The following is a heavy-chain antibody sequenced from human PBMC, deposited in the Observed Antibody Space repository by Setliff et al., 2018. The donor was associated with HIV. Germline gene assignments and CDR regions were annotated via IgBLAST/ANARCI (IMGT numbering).Heavy chain of an antibody. CDR1: GYSISSGYY. J-gene: IGHJ3*02. V-gene: IGHV4-38-2*02. Sequence: PSETLSLTCSVSGYSISSGYYWGWVRQPPGKGLEWIGSIYHSGSTYYNPSLKSRVTISVDTSKNQFSLKLSSLTAADTAVYYCARGTTLNVVPDAFDIWGQGTMVTVSS. CDR3: ARGTTLNVVPDAFDI. D-gene: IGHD4-17*01. CDR2: IYHSGST.